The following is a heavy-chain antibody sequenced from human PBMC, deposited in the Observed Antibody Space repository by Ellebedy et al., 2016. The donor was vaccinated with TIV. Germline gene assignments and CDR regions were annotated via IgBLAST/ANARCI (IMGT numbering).Heavy chain of an antibody. Sequence: ASVKVSCKASGYTFTSYGISWVRQAPGQGLEWMGWISAYNGNTNYAQKLQGRVTMTTDTSTSTAYMELRSLRSDDTAVYYCARDSPRSYGSLIFDYWGQGTLVTVSS. J-gene: IGHJ4*02. CDR1: GYTFTSYG. CDR2: ISAYNGNT. V-gene: IGHV1-18*01. CDR3: ARDSPRSYGSLIFDY. D-gene: IGHD5-18*01.